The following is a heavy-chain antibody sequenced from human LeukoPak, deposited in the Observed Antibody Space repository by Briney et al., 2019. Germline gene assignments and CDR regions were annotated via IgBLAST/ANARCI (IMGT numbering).Heavy chain of an antibody. Sequence: GGSLRLSCAASGFTVSSNYMSWVRQAPGKGLEWVSRINTDESSTSYADSVKGRFTISRDNAKNTLYLQMNSLRAEDTAVYYCATTYSSTWKFDYWGQGTLVTVSS. CDR3: ATTYSSTWKFDY. J-gene: IGHJ4*02. CDR1: GFTVSSNY. V-gene: IGHV3-74*01. D-gene: IGHD6-13*01. CDR2: INTDESST.